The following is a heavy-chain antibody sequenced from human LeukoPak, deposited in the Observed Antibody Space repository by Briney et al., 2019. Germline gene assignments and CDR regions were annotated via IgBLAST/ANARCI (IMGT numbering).Heavy chain of an antibody. V-gene: IGHV3-30*18. CDR1: GFTFSSYG. D-gene: IGHD3-10*01. Sequence: GGSLRLSCAASGFTFSSYGMHWVRQAPGKGLEWVAVISYDGSNKYYADSVKGRFTISRDNSKNTLYLQMNSLRAEDTAVYYCAKDGASYGSGNHDYWGQGTLVTVSS. CDR2: ISYDGSNK. CDR3: AKDGASYGSGNHDY. J-gene: IGHJ4*02.